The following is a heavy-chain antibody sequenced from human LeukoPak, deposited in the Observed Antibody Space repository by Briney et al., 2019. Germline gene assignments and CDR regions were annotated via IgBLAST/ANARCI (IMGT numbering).Heavy chain of an antibody. CDR1: GFTFSSYW. Sequence: PGGSLRLSCAASGFTFSSYWMHWVRQAPGKGLVWVSRISSDGSGTSYADSVKGRFTISRDNAKNTLYLQMNSLKTEDTAVYYCTTVILPAAMNPYYYYGMDVWGQGTTVTVSS. CDR2: ISSDGSGT. J-gene: IGHJ6*02. CDR3: TTVILPAAMNPYYYYGMDV. D-gene: IGHD2-2*01. V-gene: IGHV3-74*01.